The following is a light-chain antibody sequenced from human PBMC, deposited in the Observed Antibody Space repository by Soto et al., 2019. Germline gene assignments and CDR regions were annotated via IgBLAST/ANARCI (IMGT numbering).Light chain of an antibody. CDR1: SSNIVSYS. CDR2: SDN. CDR3: ASWDDSLNGPV. Sequence: QSVLTQPPSASGPPGQRVTLSCSGSSSNIVSYSVSWYLHLPGTAPKLLIYSDNQRPSGVPDRFSGSKSGTSASLAISGLQSEDEADYYCASWDDSLNGPVFGGGTQLTVL. J-gene: IGLJ3*02. V-gene: IGLV1-44*01.